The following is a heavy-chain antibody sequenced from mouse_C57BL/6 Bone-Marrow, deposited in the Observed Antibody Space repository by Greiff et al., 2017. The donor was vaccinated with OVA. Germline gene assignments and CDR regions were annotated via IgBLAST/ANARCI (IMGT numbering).Heavy chain of an antibody. Sequence: QVQLQQPGAELVKPGASVKLSCKASGYTFTSYWMHWVKQRPGRGLEWIGRIDPNSGGTKYNEKFKSKATLTVDKPSSPAYMQLSSLTSADSAVLYWARSGDGGGLYAMDYWGQGTSVTVSS. CDR3: ARSGDGGGLYAMDY. J-gene: IGHJ4*01. CDR2: IDPNSGGT. D-gene: IGHD3-1*01. CDR1: GYTFTSYW. V-gene: IGHV1-72*01.